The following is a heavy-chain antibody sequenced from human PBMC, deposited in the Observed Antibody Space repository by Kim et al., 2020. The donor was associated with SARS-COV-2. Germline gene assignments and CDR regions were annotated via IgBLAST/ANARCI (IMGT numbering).Heavy chain of an antibody. D-gene: IGHD6-13*01. Sequence: KFQGRVTMTEDTSTDTAYMELSSLRSEDTAVYYCATLSLYSSSWYRYFDYWGQGTLVTVSS. J-gene: IGHJ4*02. CDR3: ATLSLYSSSWYRYFDY. V-gene: IGHV1-24*01.